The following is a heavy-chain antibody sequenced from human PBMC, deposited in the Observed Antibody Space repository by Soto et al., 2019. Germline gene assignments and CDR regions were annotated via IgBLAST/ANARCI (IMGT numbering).Heavy chain of an antibody. CDR1: GFTFNTFW. V-gene: IGHV3-7*03. D-gene: IGHD2-15*01. CDR3: ARDFATHCSGSTCYQYAY. J-gene: IGHJ4*02. Sequence: RRLSCAASGFTFNTFWMSWVRQSPGKGLEWVANIKHDGSETYYVDSVKGRFTISRDNAKNSLFLQMNTLRTEDTAVYYCARDFATHCSGSTCYQYAYWGQGALVTVSS. CDR2: IKHDGSET.